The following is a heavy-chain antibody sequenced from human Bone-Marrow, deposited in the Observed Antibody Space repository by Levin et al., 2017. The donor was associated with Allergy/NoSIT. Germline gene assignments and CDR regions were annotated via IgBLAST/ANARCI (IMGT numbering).Heavy chain of an antibody. V-gene: IGHV3-15*01. J-gene: IGHJ6*02. CDR1: GFTFSNAW. CDR3: TTGERGVVRGVIRPTLHGNYYYYGMDV. CDR2: IKSKTDGGTT. Sequence: SGGSLRLSCAASGFTFSNAWMSWVRQAPGKGLEWVGRIKSKTDGGTTDYAAPVKGRFTISRDDSKNTLYLQMNSLKTEDTAVYYCTTGERGVVRGVIRPTLHGNYYYYGMDVWAKGPRSPSP. D-gene: IGHD3-10*01.